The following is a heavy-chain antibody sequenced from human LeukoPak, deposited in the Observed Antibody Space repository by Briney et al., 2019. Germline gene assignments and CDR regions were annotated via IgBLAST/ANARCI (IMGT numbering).Heavy chain of an antibody. V-gene: IGHV1-46*01. Sequence: ASVKVSCKASGYTFTNYCMHWVRQAPGQGLEWMGTINPSGGGTSYSPKFQGRVTMTTDTSTSTVYMELISLRSEDTAVYYCARRSGWIWGQGSLVTASS. CDR1: GYTFTNYC. CDR2: INPSGGGT. J-gene: IGHJ4*02. CDR3: ARRSGWI. D-gene: IGHD6-19*01.